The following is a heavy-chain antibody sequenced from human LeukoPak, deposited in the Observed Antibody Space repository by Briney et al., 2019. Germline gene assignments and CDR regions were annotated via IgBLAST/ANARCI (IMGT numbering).Heavy chain of an antibody. Sequence: SGTLSLTCAVSGVSISSGNWWSWVRQSPGKGLEWIGEIYRSGSTNYNPSLKSRITISIDKSKNQFSLKLSSVTAADTAVYYCARHPYYDSSGGYFDLWGRGTLVTVSS. CDR3: ARHPYYDSSGGYFDL. D-gene: IGHD3-22*01. CDR1: GVSISSGNW. J-gene: IGHJ2*01. V-gene: IGHV4-4*02. CDR2: IYRSGST.